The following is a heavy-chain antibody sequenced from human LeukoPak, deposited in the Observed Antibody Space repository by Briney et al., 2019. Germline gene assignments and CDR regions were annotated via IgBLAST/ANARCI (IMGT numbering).Heavy chain of an antibody. CDR2: FNPHSGGT. V-gene: IGHV1-2*06. CDR3: AREVSRSCDY. J-gene: IGHJ4*02. D-gene: IGHD6-13*01. CDR1: GYTFTGYY. Sequence: KPGASVKVSCRASGYTFTGYYMHWVRQAPGQGLEWMGRFNPHSGGTNYAQKFQGRVTMTRDTSISTAHMELSRLRSDDTAVYYCAREVSRSCDYWGQGTLVTVSS.